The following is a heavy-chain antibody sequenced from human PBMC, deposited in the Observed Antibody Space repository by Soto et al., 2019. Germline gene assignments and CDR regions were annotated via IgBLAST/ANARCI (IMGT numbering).Heavy chain of an antibody. J-gene: IGHJ6*02. V-gene: IGHV1-69*01. CDR2: IIPISGTA. D-gene: IGHD2-2*01. Sequence: QVQLVQSGAAVKKPGSSVKVSCKASGGTFSSYAISWVRQAPGQGLEWMGGIIPISGTANYAQKFQGRVTITAEESTSTAYMELSSLRSEDTAVYYCARSQGSSTSLEIYYYYYYGMDVWGQGTTVTVSS. CDR3: ARSQGSSTSLEIYYYYYYGMDV. CDR1: GGTFSSYA.